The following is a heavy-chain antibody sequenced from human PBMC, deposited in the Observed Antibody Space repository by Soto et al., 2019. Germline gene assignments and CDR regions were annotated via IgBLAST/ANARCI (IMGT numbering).Heavy chain of an antibody. V-gene: IGHV1-69*06. Sequence: QVQLGQSGADVKKPGSSVKVSCEASGGSFSSYSISWLRQAPGQGLEWMGGIMPISDTTMYAKNFQDRVTITAGTSPRTDSMELCSLRSEGTAVCFCATIVGGIFDYWGQGTRVIVSS. CDR2: IMPISDTT. D-gene: IGHD1-26*01. J-gene: IGHJ4*02. CDR1: GGSFSSYS. CDR3: ATIVGGIFDY.